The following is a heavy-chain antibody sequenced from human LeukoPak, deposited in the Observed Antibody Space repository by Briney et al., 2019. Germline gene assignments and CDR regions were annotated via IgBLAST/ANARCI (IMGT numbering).Heavy chain of an antibody. V-gene: IGHV3-30*18. Sequence: PGGSLTLSCAASGFTFSSYGMHWVRQAPAKGLEWVAVISYDGSNKYYPDSVKGRFTISRDNSKNTLYLQMNSLRAEDTAVYYCAKAPHRRYSSSYAGIGDVDYWGQGTLVTVSS. J-gene: IGHJ4*02. CDR3: AKAPHRRYSSSYAGIGDVDY. CDR1: GFTFSSYG. CDR2: ISYDGSNK. D-gene: IGHD6-6*01.